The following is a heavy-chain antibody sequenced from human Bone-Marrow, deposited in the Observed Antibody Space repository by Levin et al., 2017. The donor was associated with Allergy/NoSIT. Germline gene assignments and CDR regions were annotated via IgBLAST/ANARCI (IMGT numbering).Heavy chain of an antibody. CDR3: ARVLDFWSGYSFDY. CDR1: GYTFTNHY. Sequence: ASVKVSCKASGYTFTNHYMTWVRQAPGQGLEWMGVINSNSGRTSYSQKFKGRISMTRDTSTTTVYMQLNALRSEDTAVYYCARVLDFWSGYSFDYWGQGSRVTVSA. J-gene: IGHJ4*02. V-gene: IGHV1-46*01. CDR2: INSNSGRT. D-gene: IGHD3-3*01.